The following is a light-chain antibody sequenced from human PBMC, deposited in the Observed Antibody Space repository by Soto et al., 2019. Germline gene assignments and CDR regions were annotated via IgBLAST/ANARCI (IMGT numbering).Light chain of an antibody. J-gene: IGKJ1*01. V-gene: IGKV3-15*01. CDR3: QQYNNWPPWT. CDR2: GAS. Sequence: TLSVSPGERATLSCRASQSVSSNLAWYQQKPGQAPRLLIYGASTRATGIPARFSGSGSGTEFTLTISSLQSEDFAVYYCQQYNNWPPWTFGQGTKV. CDR1: QSVSSN.